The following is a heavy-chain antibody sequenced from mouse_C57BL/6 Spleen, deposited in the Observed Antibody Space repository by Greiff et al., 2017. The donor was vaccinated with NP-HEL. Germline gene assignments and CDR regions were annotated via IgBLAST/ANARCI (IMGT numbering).Heavy chain of an antibody. D-gene: IGHD5-5*01. CDR1: GYSFTGYY. CDR2: INPSTGGT. J-gene: IGHJ3*01. CDR3: ARRDYPIAY. V-gene: IGHV1-42*01. Sequence: VQLQQSGPEPVKPGASVKISCKASGYSFTGYYMNWVKQSPEKSLEWIGEINPSTGGTTYNQKFKAKATLTVDKSSSTAYMQLKSLTSEDSAVYYCARRDYPIAYWGQGTLVTVSA.